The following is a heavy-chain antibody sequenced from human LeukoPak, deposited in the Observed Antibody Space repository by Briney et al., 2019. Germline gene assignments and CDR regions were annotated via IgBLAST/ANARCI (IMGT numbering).Heavy chain of an antibody. J-gene: IGHJ4*02. CDR3: ARGGIAAAGFDY. V-gene: IGHV3-53*01. D-gene: IGHD6-13*01. CDR1: GFTVSSNY. Sequence: GGSLRLSCAASGFTVSSNYMSWVRQATGKGLEWVSIIYSGGSTYYADSVKGRFTISRDNSKNTLYLQMNSLRAEDTAVYYCARGGIAAAGFDYWGQGTLVTVSS. CDR2: IYSGGST.